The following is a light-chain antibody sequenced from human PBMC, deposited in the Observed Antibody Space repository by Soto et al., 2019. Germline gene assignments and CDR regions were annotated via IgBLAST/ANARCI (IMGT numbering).Light chain of an antibody. V-gene: IGLV2-14*01. J-gene: IGLJ1*01. Sequence: QTALTQPASLSGSPGQSSTISCTGTSRDICNYNHVSWYQHHPGKAPKLMIYEVTSRPSGVSDRFSGSKSGMTASLTISGLQPEDEADYFCASYSSANSLVVFGTGTKVTVL. CDR2: EVT. CDR1: SRDICNYNH. CDR3: ASYSSANSLVV.